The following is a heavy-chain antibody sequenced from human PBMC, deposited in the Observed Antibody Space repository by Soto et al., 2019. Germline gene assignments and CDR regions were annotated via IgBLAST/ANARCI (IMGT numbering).Heavy chain of an antibody. CDR2: INHSGST. J-gene: IGHJ4*02. Sequence: QVQLQQWGAGLLKPSETLSLTCAVYGGSFSGYYWSWIRQPPGKGLEWIGEINHSGSTNYNPSLKSRVTVSVDTSQNQFSLKLNSVPAADTAVYYCARGMDYYSNSLPYWGQGTLVTVSS. CDR1: GGSFSGYY. V-gene: IGHV4-34*01. CDR3: ARGMDYYSNSLPY. D-gene: IGHD4-4*01.